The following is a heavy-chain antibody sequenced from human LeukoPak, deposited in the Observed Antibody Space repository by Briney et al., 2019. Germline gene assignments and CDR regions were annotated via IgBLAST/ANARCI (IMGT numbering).Heavy chain of an antibody. V-gene: IGHV4-59*01. CDR3: AGEITNDYGDSGAFDI. CDR2: IYYSGST. D-gene: IGHD4-17*01. J-gene: IGHJ3*02. Sequence: SETLSLTCTVSGGSISSYYWSWIRQPPGKGLEWIGYIYYSGSTNYNPSLKSRVTISVDTSKNQFSLKLSSVTAADTAVYYCAGEITNDYGDSGAFDIWGQGTMVTVSS. CDR1: GGSISSYY.